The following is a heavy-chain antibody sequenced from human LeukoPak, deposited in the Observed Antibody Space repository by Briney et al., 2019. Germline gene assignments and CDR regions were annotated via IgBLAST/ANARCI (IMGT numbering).Heavy chain of an antibody. CDR3: ARGGSYQMGPDAFDI. V-gene: IGHV1-69*13. J-gene: IGHJ3*02. D-gene: IGHD1-26*01. Sequence: ASVKVSCTASGGTFSSYAISWVRQAPGQGLEWMGGIIPIFGTANYAQKFQGRVTITVDESTSTAYMELSSLRSEDTAVYYCARGGSYQMGPDAFDIWGQGTMVTVSS. CDR2: IIPIFGTA. CDR1: GGTFSSYA.